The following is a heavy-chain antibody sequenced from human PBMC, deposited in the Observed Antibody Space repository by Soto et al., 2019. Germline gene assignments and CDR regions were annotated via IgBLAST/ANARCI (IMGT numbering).Heavy chain of an antibody. D-gene: IGHD2-15*01. Sequence: SLRLSCAASGFTFDDYAMHWVRQAPGKGLEWVSGISWNSGSIGYADSVKGRFTISRDNAKNSLYLQMNRLRAEDTALYYCAKEGYCSGGSCYWGGVYYYYGMDVWGQGTTVTVSS. V-gene: IGHV3-9*01. CDR2: ISWNSGSI. CDR3: AKEGYCSGGSCYWGGVYYYYGMDV. CDR1: GFTFDDYA. J-gene: IGHJ6*02.